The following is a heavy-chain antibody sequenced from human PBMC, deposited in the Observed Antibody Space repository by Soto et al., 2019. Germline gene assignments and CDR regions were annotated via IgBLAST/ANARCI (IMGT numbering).Heavy chain of an antibody. CDR3: ARDRLRYNWNDFPYYYYGMDV. J-gene: IGHJ6*02. Sequence: QVQLVESGGGVVQPGRSLRLSCAASGFTFSSYAMHWVRQAPGKGLEWVAVISYDGSNKYYADSEKGRFTISRDNSKNTLYLQKNSLRAEDTAVYYCARDRLRYNWNDFPYYYYGMDVWGQGTTVTVSS. CDR1: GFTFSSYA. CDR2: ISYDGSNK. D-gene: IGHD1-1*01. V-gene: IGHV3-30-3*01.